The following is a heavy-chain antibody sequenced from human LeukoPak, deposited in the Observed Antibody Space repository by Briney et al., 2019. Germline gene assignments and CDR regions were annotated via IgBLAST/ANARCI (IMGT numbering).Heavy chain of an antibody. CDR3: ARDRRGRRFGELDNRFDP. CDR2: TYFSGST. CDR1: GGSISSFY. D-gene: IGHD3-10*01. V-gene: IGHV4-59*12. J-gene: IGHJ5*02. Sequence: SETLSLTCTVSGGSISSFYWSWIRQPPGEGLEWIGYTYFSGSTNYNPSLKSRVTMSADTSKNQFSLKLSSVTAADTAVYYCARDRRGRRFGELDNRFDPWGQGTLVTVSS.